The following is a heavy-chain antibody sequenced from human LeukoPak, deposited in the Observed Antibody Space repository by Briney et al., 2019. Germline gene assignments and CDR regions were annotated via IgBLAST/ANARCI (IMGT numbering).Heavy chain of an antibody. J-gene: IGHJ4*02. CDR2: INWNGNTI. V-gene: IGHV3-20*04. Sequence: GSLRLSCAASGFTFDDYDISWVRQAPGKGLEWVSHINWNGNTIGYADSVKGRFTISRDNAKNSLYLQMNSLRDEDTAVYYCARDPDHGALDYWGQGTLVTVSS. CDR3: ARDPDHGALDY. CDR1: GFTFDDYD. D-gene: IGHD3-16*01.